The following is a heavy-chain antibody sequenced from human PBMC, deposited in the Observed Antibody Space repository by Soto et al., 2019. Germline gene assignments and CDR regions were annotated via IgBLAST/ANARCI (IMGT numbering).Heavy chain of an antibody. Sequence: QVQLQESGPGLVKPSEILSLTCTVSGGSIRSYYWSWIRQPPGKGLEWIGYIYYSGSTNYNPSLKSRVTISVDTSTNQFSLKLSSVTAADTAVYYCARLADGIPDYWGQGTLVTVSS. D-gene: IGHD1-1*01. CDR1: GGSIRSYY. J-gene: IGHJ4*02. CDR2: IYYSGST. V-gene: IGHV4-59*08. CDR3: ARLADGIPDY.